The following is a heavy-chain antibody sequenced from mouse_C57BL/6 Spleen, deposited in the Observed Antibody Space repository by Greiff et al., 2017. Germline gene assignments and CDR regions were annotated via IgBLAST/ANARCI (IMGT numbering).Heavy chain of an antibody. CDR1: GYAFTNYL. CDR3: ARGGLLRSAWFAH. J-gene: IGHJ3*01. V-gene: IGHV1-54*01. D-gene: IGHD2-3*01. Sequence: VKLQESGAELVRPGTSVKVSCKASGYAFTNYLIEWVKQRPGQGLEWIGVINPGSGGTNYNEKFKGKATLTADKSSSTAYMQLSSLTSEDSAVYFCARGGLLRSAWFAHWGQGTLVTVSA. CDR2: INPGSGGT.